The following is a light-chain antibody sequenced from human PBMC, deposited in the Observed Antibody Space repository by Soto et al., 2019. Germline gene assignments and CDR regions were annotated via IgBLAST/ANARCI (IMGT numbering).Light chain of an antibody. V-gene: IGKV3-11*01. Sequence: EIVLTQFPATLSLSPGDGATLSCRASQSVSSYLAWYQQKRGQPPRLLIYDSSNRATGIPARFSGSGSGTDFSLIISSLEPEDFAVYYCQQRSNWPLTFGGGTEVEIK. CDR2: DSS. J-gene: IGKJ4*01. CDR3: QQRSNWPLT. CDR1: QSVSSY.